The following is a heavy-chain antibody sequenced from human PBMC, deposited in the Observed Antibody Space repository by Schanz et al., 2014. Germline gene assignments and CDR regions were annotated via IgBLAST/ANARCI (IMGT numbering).Heavy chain of an antibody. CDR3: AKDLHSNSGNYYSYYFDS. CDR1: GFNFANHA. Sequence: QVQLVESGGGVVQPERSLRLSCAASGFNFANHAIHWVRQGQGNGLQWVAVISSDGSKKLYADSVKARFTISRDNSKNSVSLQMDSLGPEDTAVYFCAKDLHSNSGNYYSYYFDSWGPGALVTVSS. D-gene: IGHD3-10*01. J-gene: IGHJ4*02. CDR2: ISSDGSKK. V-gene: IGHV3-30*18.